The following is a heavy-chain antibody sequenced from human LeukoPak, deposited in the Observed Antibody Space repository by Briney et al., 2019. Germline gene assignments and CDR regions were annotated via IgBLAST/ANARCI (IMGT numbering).Heavy chain of an antibody. D-gene: IGHD3-22*01. CDR3: ARDTYYYDSSGQGYYYYGMDV. CDR2: IIPIFGTA. V-gene: IGHV1-69*13. Sequence: SVKVSCKASGGTFSSYAISWVRQAPGQGLEWMGGIIPIFGTANYAQKFQGRVTITADESTSTAYMELSSLRSEDTAVYYCARDTYYYDSSGQGYYYYGMDVWGQGTTVTVSS. J-gene: IGHJ6*02. CDR1: GGTFSSYA.